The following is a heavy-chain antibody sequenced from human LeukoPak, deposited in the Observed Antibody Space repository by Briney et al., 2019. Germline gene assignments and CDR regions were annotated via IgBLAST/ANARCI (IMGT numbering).Heavy chain of an antibody. CDR2: ISGSGGST. CDR1: GFTFSSYA. J-gene: IGHJ4*02. CDR3: AKDLSDLLLLYFDY. Sequence: GGSLRLSCAASGFTFSSYAMSWVRQAPGKGLEWVSAISGSGGSTYYADSVKGRFTISRDSSKNTLYLQMNSLRAEDTAVYYCAKDLSDLLLLYFDYWGQGTLVTVSS. D-gene: IGHD2-15*01. V-gene: IGHV3-23*01.